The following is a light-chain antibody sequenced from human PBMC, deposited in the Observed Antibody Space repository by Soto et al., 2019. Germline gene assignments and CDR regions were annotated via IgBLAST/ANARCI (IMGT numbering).Light chain of an antibody. CDR2: DAS. V-gene: IGKV3D-15*01. CDR3: QQYNKWPIT. Sequence: VITLSPATVSVNNGERATLSCMASQSVSRYLAWYQQKPGQAPRLLIYDASKRATGIPARFSGSGSGTEFTLTISSLQSEDFAVYYCQQYNKWPITFGQGARPEI. J-gene: IGKJ5*01. CDR1: QSVSRY.